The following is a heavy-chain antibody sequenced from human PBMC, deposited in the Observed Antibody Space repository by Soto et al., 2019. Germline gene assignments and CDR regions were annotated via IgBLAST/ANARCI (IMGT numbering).Heavy chain of an antibody. J-gene: IGHJ6*02. V-gene: IGHV3-33*08. CDR1: GFTFSSYS. Sequence: GGSLRLSCAASGFTFSSYSMHWVRQAPGKGLEWVAVIWYDGSNKYYADSVKGRFTISRDNSKNTLYLQMNSLRAEDTAVYYCARGDIVVVVAATAGYGMDAWGQGTTVTVSS. D-gene: IGHD2-15*01. CDR2: IWYDGSNK. CDR3: ARGDIVVVVAATAGYGMDA.